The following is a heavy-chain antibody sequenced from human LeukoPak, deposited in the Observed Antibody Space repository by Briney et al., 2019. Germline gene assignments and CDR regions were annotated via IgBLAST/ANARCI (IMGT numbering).Heavy chain of an antibody. CDR2: INHSGST. CDR3: ARRPYSSSWYRTNWFDP. J-gene: IGHJ5*02. Sequence: SETLSLTCTVSGGSISGYYWSWIRQPPGKGLEWIGEINHSGSTNYNPSLKSRVTISVDTSKNQFSLKLSSVTAADTAVYYCARRPYSSSWYRTNWFDPWGQGTLVTVSS. CDR1: GGSISGYY. D-gene: IGHD6-13*01. V-gene: IGHV4-34*01.